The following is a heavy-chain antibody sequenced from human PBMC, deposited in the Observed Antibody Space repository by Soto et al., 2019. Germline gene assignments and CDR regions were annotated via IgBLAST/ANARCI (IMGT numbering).Heavy chain of an antibody. J-gene: IGHJ4*02. CDR3: ARLDSSSWPNPYYYFDY. Sequence: SETLSLTCTVSGGSISSSSYYWGWIRQPPGKGLEWIGSIYYSGSTYYNPSLKSRVTISVDTSKNQFSLKLSSVTAADTAVYYCARLDSSSWPNPYYYFDYWGQGTLVTVS. CDR1: GGSISSSSYY. V-gene: IGHV4-39*01. CDR2: IYYSGST. D-gene: IGHD6-13*01.